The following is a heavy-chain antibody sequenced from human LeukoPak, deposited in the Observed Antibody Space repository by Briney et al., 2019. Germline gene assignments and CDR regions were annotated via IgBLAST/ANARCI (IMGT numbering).Heavy chain of an antibody. V-gene: IGHV3-21*01. CDR3: ARDSPVQLGHNWFDP. CDR2: ISSSSSYI. D-gene: IGHD2-2*01. Sequence: VGSLRLSCAASGFTFSSYSMNWVRQAPGKGLEWVSSISSSSSYIYYADSVKGRFTISRDNAKDSLYLQMNSLRAEDTAVYYCARDSPVQLGHNWFDPWGQGTLVTVSS. J-gene: IGHJ5*02. CDR1: GFTFSSYS.